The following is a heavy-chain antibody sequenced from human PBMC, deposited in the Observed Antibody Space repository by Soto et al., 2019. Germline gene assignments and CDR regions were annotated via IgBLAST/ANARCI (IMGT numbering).Heavy chain of an antibody. CDR1: GFTFSSYG. CDR2: ISYDGSNK. J-gene: IGHJ4*02. D-gene: IGHD3-22*01. V-gene: IGHV3-30*18. Sequence: QVQLVESGGGVVQPGRSLRLSCAASGFTFSSYGMHWVRQAPGKGLEWVAVISYDGSNKYYADSVKGRFTISRDNSKNTLYLQMNSLRAEDTAVYYCAKPTESSAPYWGQGTLVTVSS. CDR3: AKPTESSAPY.